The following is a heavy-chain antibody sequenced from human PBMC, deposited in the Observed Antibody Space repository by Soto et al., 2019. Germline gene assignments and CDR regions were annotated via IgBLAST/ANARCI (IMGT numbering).Heavy chain of an antibody. CDR1: GGSISSSSYY. CDR3: ARITTTYAGPDAFDI. D-gene: IGHD3-22*01. CDR2: IYYSGST. J-gene: IGHJ3*02. Sequence: SETLSLTCTVSGGSISSSSYYWGWIRQPPGKGLEWIGSIYYSGSTYYNPSLKSRVTISVDTSKNQFSLKLSSVTAADTAVYYCARITTTYAGPDAFDIWGQGTMVTVSS. V-gene: IGHV4-39*01.